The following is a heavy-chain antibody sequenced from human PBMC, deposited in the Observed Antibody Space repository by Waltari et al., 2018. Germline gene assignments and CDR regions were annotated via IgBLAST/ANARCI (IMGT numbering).Heavy chain of an antibody. J-gene: IGHJ4*02. CDR1: GGSISSGGYY. CDR2: IYYSVST. V-gene: IGHV4-31*03. CDR3: ARSLVPAAMDFDY. D-gene: IGHD2-2*01. Sequence: QVQLQESGPGLVKPSQTLSLTCTVSGGSISSGGYYWSWIRQHPGKGLEWIGYIYYSVSTYYNPSLKSRVTISVDTSKNQFSLKLSSVTAADTAVYYCARSLVPAAMDFDYWGQGTLVTVSS.